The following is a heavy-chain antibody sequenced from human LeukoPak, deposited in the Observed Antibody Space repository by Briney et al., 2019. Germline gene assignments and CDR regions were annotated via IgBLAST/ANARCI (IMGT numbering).Heavy chain of an antibody. CDR1: GYTFTGYY. D-gene: IGHD3-3*01. CDR3: ARAAHYDFWSGYLPTYYFDY. Sequence: ASVKVSCKASGYTFTGYYMHWVRQAPGQGLEWMGWINPNSGGTNYAQKFRGRVTMTRDTSISTAFMELSRLLSDDTAVYYCARAAHYDFWSGYLPTYYFDYWGQGTLVTVSS. V-gene: IGHV1-2*02. J-gene: IGHJ4*02. CDR2: INPNSGGT.